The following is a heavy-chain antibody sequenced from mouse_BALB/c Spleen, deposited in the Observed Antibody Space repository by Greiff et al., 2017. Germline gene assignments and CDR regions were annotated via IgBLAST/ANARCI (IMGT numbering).Heavy chain of an antibody. CDR2: IDPANGNT. J-gene: IGHJ2*01. V-gene: IGHV14-3*02. D-gene: IGHD2-2*01. CDR3: AKGLSPLSFDY. Sequence: EVKLVESGAELVKPGASVKLSCTASGFNIKDTYMHWVKQRPEQGLEWIGRIDPANGNTKYDPKFQGKATITADTSSNTAYLQLSSLTSEDTAVYYCAKGLSPLSFDYWGQGTTLTVSS. CDR1: GFNIKDTY.